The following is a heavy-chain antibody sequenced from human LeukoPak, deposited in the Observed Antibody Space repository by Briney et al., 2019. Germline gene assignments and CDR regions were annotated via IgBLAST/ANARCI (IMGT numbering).Heavy chain of an antibody. Sequence: PSETLSLTCTVSGGSISSYYWSWIRQPAGKGLEWIGSIYYSGSTNYNPSLKSRVTISVDTSKNQFSLKLSSVTAADTAVYYCARLLIAAAGRTRINWFDPWGQGTLVTVSS. J-gene: IGHJ5*02. CDR1: GGSISSYY. CDR2: IYYSGST. V-gene: IGHV4-59*08. CDR3: ARLLIAAAGRTRINWFDP. D-gene: IGHD6-13*01.